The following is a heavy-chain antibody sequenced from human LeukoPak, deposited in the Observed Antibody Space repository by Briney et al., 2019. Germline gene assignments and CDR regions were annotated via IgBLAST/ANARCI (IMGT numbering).Heavy chain of an antibody. D-gene: IGHD3-22*01. V-gene: IGHV1-18*01. CDR2: ISAYNGNT. Sequence: ASVKVSCKASGYTFTSYGISWVRQAPGQGLESMGWISAYNGNTNYAQKLQGRVTMTTDTSTSTAYMELRSLRSDDTAVYYCARYYDSSGYYYTPFDYWGQGTLVTVSS. CDR3: ARYYDSSGYYYTPFDY. CDR1: GYTFTSYG. J-gene: IGHJ4*02.